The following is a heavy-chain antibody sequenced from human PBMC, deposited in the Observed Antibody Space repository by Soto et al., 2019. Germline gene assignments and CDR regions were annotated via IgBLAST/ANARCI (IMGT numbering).Heavy chain of an antibody. V-gene: IGHV3-23*01. CDR1: GFTFSSYA. CDR3: AKDGLHFDY. J-gene: IGHJ4*02. D-gene: IGHD4-4*01. Sequence: GESLKISCVASGFTFSSYAMSWVRQAPGKGLEWVSAISGSGGSTYYADSVKGRFTISRDNSKNTLYLQMNSLRAEDTAVYYCAKDGLHFDYWGQGTLVTVSS. CDR2: ISGSGGST.